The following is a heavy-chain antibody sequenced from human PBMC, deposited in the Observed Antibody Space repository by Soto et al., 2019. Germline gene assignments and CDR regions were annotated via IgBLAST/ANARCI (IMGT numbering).Heavy chain of an antibody. J-gene: IGHJ6*02. V-gene: IGHV1-8*01. D-gene: IGHD3-3*01. CDR2: MNPNSGNT. Sequence: ASVKVSCKASGYTFTSYDINWVRQATGQGLEWMGWMNPNSGNTGYAQKFQGRVTMTRDTSTSTVYMELSSLRSEDTAVYYCARDQRGAPGTYYDSSYYGMDVWGQGTTVTVSS. CDR1: GYTFTSYD. CDR3: ARDQRGAPGTYYDSSYYGMDV.